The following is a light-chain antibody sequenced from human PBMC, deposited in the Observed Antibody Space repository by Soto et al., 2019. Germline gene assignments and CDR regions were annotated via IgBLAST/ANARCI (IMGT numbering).Light chain of an antibody. CDR1: QSVSNTY. V-gene: IGKV3-20*01. J-gene: IGKJ1*01. CDR3: QQYGNSPET. CDR2: GAS. Sequence: IGFTQSPGTLSLSPGERATLSCRASQSVSNTYLAWYQQKPGQAPRLLIYGASSRATGIPDRFSGSGSGTEFTLTISRLESEDFAVYYCQQYGNSPETFGQGTKVDI.